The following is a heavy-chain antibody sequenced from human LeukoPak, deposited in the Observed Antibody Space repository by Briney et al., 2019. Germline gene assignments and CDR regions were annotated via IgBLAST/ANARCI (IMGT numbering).Heavy chain of an antibody. CDR3: ARDRSDPRGYSYGYFWDY. J-gene: IGHJ4*02. CDR1: GGSISSYY. D-gene: IGHD5-18*01. Sequence: SETLSLTCTVSGGSISSYYWSWIRQPAGKGLEWIGRIDTSGSTNYNPSLKSRVTMSVDMSKNQFSLKLSSVTAADTAVYYCARDRSDPRGYSYGYFWDYWGQGTLVTVSS. V-gene: IGHV4-4*07. CDR2: IDTSGST.